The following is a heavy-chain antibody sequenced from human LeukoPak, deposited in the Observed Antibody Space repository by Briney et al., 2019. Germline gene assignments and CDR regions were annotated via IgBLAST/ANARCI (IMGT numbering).Heavy chain of an antibody. CDR2: IYYSGST. CDR3: ARRGRWLQLKGDDAFDI. J-gene: IGHJ3*02. V-gene: IGHV4-39*01. Sequence: SETLSLTCAVYGGSFSSYYWGWIRQPPGKGLEWIGSIYYSGSTYYNPSLKSRVTISVDTSKNQFSLKLSSVTAADTAVYYCARRGRWLQLKGDDAFDIWGQGTMVTVSS. D-gene: IGHD5-24*01. CDR1: GGSFSSYY.